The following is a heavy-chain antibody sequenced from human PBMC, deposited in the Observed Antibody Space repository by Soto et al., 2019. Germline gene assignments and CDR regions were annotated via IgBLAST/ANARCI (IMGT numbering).Heavy chain of an antibody. V-gene: IGHV4-4*07. J-gene: IGHJ4*02. CDR2: IHTSGSP. Sequence: PSETLSLTCTVSGGSIRSYYCSWIRQAAGKGLEWIGRIHTSGSPNYNPSLKSRVTMSADTSKNQFSLKLTSVTAADTAVYYCATGGTYFDYWGQGTLVTVSS. CDR3: ATGGTYFDY. CDR1: GGSIRSYY.